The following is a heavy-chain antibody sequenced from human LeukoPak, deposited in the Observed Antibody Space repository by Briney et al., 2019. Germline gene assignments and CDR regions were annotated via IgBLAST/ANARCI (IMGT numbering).Heavy chain of an antibody. V-gene: IGHV3-7*02. D-gene: IGHD5-18*01. CDR1: GFTFSNHW. CDR3: ARRGYFYGYF. J-gene: IGHJ4*02. CDR2: IKQDGSEK. Sequence: RGSLRLSCAASGFTFSNHWMTWVRQAPGEGLEWVANIKQDGSEKYYMDSVKDRFTISRDNAKNYLYLQMNSLSAEDKAVYYCARRGYFYGYFWGQGTMVTVSS.